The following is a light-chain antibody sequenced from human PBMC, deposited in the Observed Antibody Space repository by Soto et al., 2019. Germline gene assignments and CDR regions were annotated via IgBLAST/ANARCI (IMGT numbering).Light chain of an antibody. CDR3: QKYHSAPLT. CDR1: QAINNY. Sequence: DIQMTQSPSSLSASVGDRVTITCRASQAINNYLAWYQQKPGKVPKLLIYTASTLQSGVPSRFSGSGSGTDFTLIISSLQPEDVATYYCQKYHSAPLTFGGGTKVEIK. CDR2: TAS. V-gene: IGKV1-27*01. J-gene: IGKJ4*01.